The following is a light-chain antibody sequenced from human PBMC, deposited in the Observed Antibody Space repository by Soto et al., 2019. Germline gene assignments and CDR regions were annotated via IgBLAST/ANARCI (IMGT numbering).Light chain of an antibody. CDR2: GNS. J-gene: IGLJ3*02. V-gene: IGLV1-40*01. Sequence: QSVLTQPPSVSGAPGQRVTISCTGSSSNIGAGYDVHWYQQLPGTAHKLLIYGNSNRPSGVPDRFSGSKSGTSASLAITGLQAEDEADYYCRSYDSSLSGSVFGGGTKLTVL. CDR3: RSYDSSLSGSV. CDR1: SSNIGAGYD.